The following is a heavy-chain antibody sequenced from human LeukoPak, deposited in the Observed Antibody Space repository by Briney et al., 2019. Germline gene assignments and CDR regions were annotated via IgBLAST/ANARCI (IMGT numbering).Heavy chain of an antibody. CDR1: GDTFTGYY. V-gene: IGHV1-2*06. Sequence: ASVKVSCKASGDTFTGYYMHWVRQAPGQGLECIGRINPNSGGTNYAQKFQGRVTMTRDTSISTAYMELSRLRSDDTAVYYCARGAQASSSWYLDYWGQGTLVTVSS. CDR3: ARGAQASSSWYLDY. J-gene: IGHJ4*02. D-gene: IGHD6-13*01. CDR2: INPNSGGT.